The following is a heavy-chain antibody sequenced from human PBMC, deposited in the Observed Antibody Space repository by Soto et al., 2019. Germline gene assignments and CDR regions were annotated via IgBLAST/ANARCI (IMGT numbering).Heavy chain of an antibody. CDR3: ARVGGSGWNFDS. V-gene: IGHV4-59*01. D-gene: IGHD6-19*01. CDR2: VYYSGST. J-gene: IGHJ4*02. Sequence: PSETLSLTCTVSGGSMSNYYWSWIRQPPGKGLEWIGYVYYSGSTNYNPSLKSRVTISLDTSNNQFSLKLNSMTAADTAIYYCARVGGSGWNFDSWGQGILVTVSS. CDR1: GGSMSNYY.